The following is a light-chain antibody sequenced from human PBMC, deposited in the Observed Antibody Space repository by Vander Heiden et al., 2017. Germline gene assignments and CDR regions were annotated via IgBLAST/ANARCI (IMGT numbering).Light chain of an antibody. Sequence: QSALTQPASVSGSPGQSITISCTGSSSDVGGYNYVSWYQQDPGKAPKLMIFDVSHRPSGGSNRFSGSKSGSTASLTISGLQAEDEADYYCSAYTSSGTLFGGGTKLTVL. CDR1: SSDVGGYNY. CDR2: DVS. V-gene: IGLV2-14*01. CDR3: SAYTSSGTL. J-gene: IGLJ2*01.